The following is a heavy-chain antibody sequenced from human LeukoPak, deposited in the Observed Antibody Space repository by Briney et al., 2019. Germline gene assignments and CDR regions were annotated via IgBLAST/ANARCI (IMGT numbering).Heavy chain of an antibody. J-gene: IGHJ4*02. D-gene: IGHD3-9*01. CDR2: MSYSGST. CDR3: ARTLRYFDWLPAGETDY. V-gene: IGHV4-39*01. CDR1: GGSISSSNHY. Sequence: SETLSLTCTVSGGSISSSNHYWGWIRQPPGKGLEWIGSMSYSGSTFYNPSLKSRVTISVDTSKSQFSLRLSSVTAADTAVYCARTLRYFDWLPAGETDYWGQGTLVTVSS.